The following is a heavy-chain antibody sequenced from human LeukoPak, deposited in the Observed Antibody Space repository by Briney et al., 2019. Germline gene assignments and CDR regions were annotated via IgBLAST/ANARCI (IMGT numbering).Heavy chain of an antibody. CDR1: GGTFSSYA. J-gene: IGHJ4*02. CDR3: ARDGELERRWYFDY. Sequence: GASVTVSCKASGGTFSSYAISWVRQAPGQGLEWMGGIIPIFGTANYAQKFQGRVTITADESTSTAYMELSSLRSEDTAVYYCARDGELERRWYFDYWGQGTLVTVSS. V-gene: IGHV1-69*13. D-gene: IGHD1-1*01. CDR2: IIPIFGTA.